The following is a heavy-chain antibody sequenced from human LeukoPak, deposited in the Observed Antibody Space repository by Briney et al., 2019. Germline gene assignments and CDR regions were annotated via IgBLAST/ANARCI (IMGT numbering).Heavy chain of an antibody. Sequence: GGPLRLSCVVSGFTFSTYAMSSVRQAPGKGLEWVSAVRGSGSDTYYADSVKGRFTISRDNSKNTLYPQMNSLRAEDTAIYYCAKTSRRNSAYDSPVDSWGQGTLVTVSS. D-gene: IGHD5-12*01. CDR1: GFTFSTYA. J-gene: IGHJ4*02. V-gene: IGHV3-23*01. CDR2: VRGSGSDT. CDR3: AKTSRRNSAYDSPVDS.